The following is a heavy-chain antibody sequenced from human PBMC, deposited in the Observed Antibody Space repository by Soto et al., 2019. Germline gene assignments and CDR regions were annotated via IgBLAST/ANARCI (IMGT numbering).Heavy chain of an antibody. CDR2: IKSKTDGEAT. D-gene: IGHD2-21*02. Sequence: GGSLRLSCAASGFTFANAWMSWVRQAPGKGLEWVGRIKSKTDGEATDYAAPVKGRFSISRDDSKNTMFLQMNSLQIEDTAIYYCTLHVVVVTSIHNYFNYWGQGTRVTVSS. V-gene: IGHV3-15*01. CDR1: GFTFANAW. CDR3: TLHVVVVTSIHNYFNY. J-gene: IGHJ4*02.